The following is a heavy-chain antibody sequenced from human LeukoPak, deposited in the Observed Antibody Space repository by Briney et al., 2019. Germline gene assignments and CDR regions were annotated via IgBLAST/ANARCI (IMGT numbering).Heavy chain of an antibody. CDR1: GGTFSSYA. D-gene: IGHD3-22*01. J-gene: IGHJ3*02. Sequence: SVKVSCKASGGTFSSYAISWVRQAPREGLEWMGGIIPIFGTANYAQKFQGRVTITADESTSTAYMELSSLRSEDTAVYYCARWWSTYYYDSSGLLSLGAFDIWGQGTMVTVFS. CDR2: IIPIFGTA. V-gene: IGHV1-69*13. CDR3: ARWWSTYYYDSSGLLSLGAFDI.